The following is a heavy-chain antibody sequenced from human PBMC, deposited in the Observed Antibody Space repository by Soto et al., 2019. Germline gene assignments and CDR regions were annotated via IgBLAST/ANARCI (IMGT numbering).Heavy chain of an antibody. D-gene: IGHD3-10*01. Sequence: TCTVSGGSISNYYWSWIRQPPGKGLEWIGYIYYSGSTNYNPSLKSRVTISVDTSKNQFSLKLSSVTAADTAVYYCARRWGGTFDIWGQGTMVTVSS. CDR2: IYYSGST. CDR1: GGSISNYY. J-gene: IGHJ3*02. CDR3: ARRWGGTFDI. V-gene: IGHV4-59*08.